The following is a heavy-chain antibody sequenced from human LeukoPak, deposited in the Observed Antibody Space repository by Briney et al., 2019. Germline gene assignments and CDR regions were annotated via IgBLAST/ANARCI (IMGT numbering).Heavy chain of an antibody. CDR2: ISSSSSYI. CDR3: ARVKKDYDFWTGYSPAGYFDY. V-gene: IGHV3-21*01. Sequence: GGSLRLSCAASGFTFSSYSMNWVRQAPGKGLEWVSSISSSSSYIYYADSVKGRFTISRDNAKNSLYLQMNSLRAEDTAVYYCARVKKDYDFWTGYSPAGYFDYWGQGTLVTVSS. D-gene: IGHD3-3*01. CDR1: GFTFSSYS. J-gene: IGHJ4*02.